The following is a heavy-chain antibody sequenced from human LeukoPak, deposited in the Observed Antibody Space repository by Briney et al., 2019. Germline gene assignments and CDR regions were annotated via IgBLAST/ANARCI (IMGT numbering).Heavy chain of an antibody. D-gene: IGHD2-2*01. J-gene: IGHJ6*02. Sequence: PSETLSLTCSVSGGSISSYYWSWIRQPPGKGLEYIGYIYYSGSANYNPSLKSRFTISVDTSKDQFSLNLTSVTAADTAVYYCARLKCISTTCPSRYVMDVWGQGTTVTVSS. CDR2: IYYSGSA. CDR3: ARLKCISTTCPSRYVMDV. V-gene: IGHV4-59*01. CDR1: GGSISSYY.